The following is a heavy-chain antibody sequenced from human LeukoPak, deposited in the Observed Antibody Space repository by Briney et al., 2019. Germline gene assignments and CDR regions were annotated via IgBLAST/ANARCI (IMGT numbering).Heavy chain of an antibody. Sequence: GGSLRLSCAASGFTVSSNYMSWVRQAPGKGLEWVSVIYSGGSTYYADSVKGRFTISRDNSKNTLYLQMNSLRAEDTAVYYCARERRYFDWLLSTHYYYYYMDVWGKGTTVTISS. CDR2: IYSGGST. D-gene: IGHD3-9*01. CDR1: GFTVSSNY. J-gene: IGHJ6*03. CDR3: ARERRYFDWLLSTHYYYYYMDV. V-gene: IGHV3-66*01.